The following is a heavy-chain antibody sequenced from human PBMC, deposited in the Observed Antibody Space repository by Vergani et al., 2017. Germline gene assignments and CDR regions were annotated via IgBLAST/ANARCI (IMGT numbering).Heavy chain of an antibody. D-gene: IGHD1-26*01. CDR3: ARGSVGATLLDDC. V-gene: IGHV1-69*02. J-gene: IGHJ4*02. Sequence: QVQLVQSGAEVKKPGSSVKVSCKASGGTFSSYTISWVRQAPGQGLEWMGRIIPILGIANYAQKFQGRVTITADKSTSTAYMELSSLRSEDTAVYYCARGSVGATLLDDCWGQGTLVTVSS. CDR2: IIPILGIA. CDR1: GGTFSSYT.